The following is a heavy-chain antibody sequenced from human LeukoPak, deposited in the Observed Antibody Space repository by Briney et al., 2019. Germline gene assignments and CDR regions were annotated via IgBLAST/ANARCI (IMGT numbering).Heavy chain of an antibody. Sequence: GRSLRLSCAASGFTFSSYAMHWVRQAPGKGLEWVAVISYDGSNKYYADSVKGRFTISRDNSKNTLYLQMNSLRAEDTAVYYCARAPLDYYDSSGYFDYWGQGTLVTVSS. J-gene: IGHJ4*02. V-gene: IGHV3-30-3*01. D-gene: IGHD3-22*01. CDR1: GFTFSSYA. CDR2: ISYDGSNK. CDR3: ARAPLDYYDSSGYFDY.